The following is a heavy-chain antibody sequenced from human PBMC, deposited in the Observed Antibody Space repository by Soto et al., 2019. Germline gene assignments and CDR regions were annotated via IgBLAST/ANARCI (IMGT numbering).Heavy chain of an antibody. D-gene: IGHD2-21*01. J-gene: IGHJ4*01. CDR3: ARTRMIESWIDY. CDR1: GDSISTYY. CDR2: VYYSRST. V-gene: IGHV4-59*01. Sequence: SETLSLTCDVSGDSISTYYWSWIRQPPGKGLEWIGYVYYSRSTLYNPSLESRVTMSIDMSKKQVSLKLTSVIAADTAVYYCARTRMIESWIDYWGHGTLVTVSS.